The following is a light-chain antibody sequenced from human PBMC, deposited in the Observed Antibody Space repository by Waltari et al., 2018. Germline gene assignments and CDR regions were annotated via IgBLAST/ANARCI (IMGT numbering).Light chain of an antibody. J-gene: IGKJ1*01. CDR1: QSVNGA. V-gene: IGKV3-20*01. CDR2: HAS. Sequence: EIVLTQSPGTVSLSPGEGATLSCRASQSVNGALAWYQQKPGQAPRLLLYHASNRATGIPDRFSGSGSGTDFSLTISRLEPEDFAVYYCQHYLRLPVTFGQGTKVEI. CDR3: QHYLRLPVT.